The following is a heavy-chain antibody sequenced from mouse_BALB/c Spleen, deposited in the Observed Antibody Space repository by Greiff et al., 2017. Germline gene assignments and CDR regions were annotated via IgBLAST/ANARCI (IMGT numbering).Heavy chain of an antibody. CDR3: ARNYYGNYEAWFAY. CDR2: ISDGGSYT. D-gene: IGHD2-1*01. CDR1: GFTFSDYY. Sequence: DVQLVESGGGLVKPGGSLKLSCAASGFTFSDYYMYWVRQTPEKRLEWVATISDGGSYTYYPDSVKGRFTISRDNAKNNLYLQMSSLKSEDTAMYYCARNYYGNYEAWFAYWGQGTRVTVSA. J-gene: IGHJ3*01. V-gene: IGHV5-4*02.